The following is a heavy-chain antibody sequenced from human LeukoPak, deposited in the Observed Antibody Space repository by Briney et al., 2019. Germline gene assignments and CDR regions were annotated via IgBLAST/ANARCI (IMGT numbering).Heavy chain of an antibody. CDR2: ITSSSSHI. CDR3: ARVMMGATVTTFHYYCMDV. CDR1: GFTFSYYS. J-gene: IGHJ6*03. D-gene: IGHD4-11*01. V-gene: IGHV3-21*01. Sequence: GGSLRLSCAACGFTFSYYSIDWVRQAPGKGLERVASITSSSSHIYYADSVKGRFTISRDNAKNEVYLKMNSLRGEDTAIYYCARVMMGATVTTFHYYCMDVWGVGTTVTVSS.